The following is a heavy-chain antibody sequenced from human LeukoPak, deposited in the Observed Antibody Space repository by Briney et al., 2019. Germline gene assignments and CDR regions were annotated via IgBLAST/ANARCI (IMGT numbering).Heavy chain of an antibody. D-gene: IGHD4-17*01. J-gene: IGHJ4*02. V-gene: IGHV4-59*01. CDR1: GGSISSYY. CDR3: ARGGAPTTVTPFDY. Sequence: PSETLSLTCSASGGSISSYYWSWIRQPPGKGLEWIGYIYYSGSTNYNPSLKSRVTISVDTSKNQFSLKLSSVTAADTAVYYCARGGAPTTVTPFDYWGQGTLVTVSS. CDR2: IYYSGST.